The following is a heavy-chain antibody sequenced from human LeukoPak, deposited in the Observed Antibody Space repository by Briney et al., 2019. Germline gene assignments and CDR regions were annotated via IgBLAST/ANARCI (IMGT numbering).Heavy chain of an antibody. V-gene: IGHV3-33*01. J-gene: IGHJ4*02. D-gene: IGHD4-17*01. CDR1: GFTFSNYG. Sequence: PGGSLRLSCAASGFTFSNYGFHWGRDAPGKGLEWVAVVWFDGSHDYHGDSLKGRFTISRDNSKSTLFLQMNSLTTEDTAVYYCARDPDLYGDSFFDLWGQGTLVTVSS. CDR3: ARDPDLYGDSFFDL. CDR2: VWFDGSHD.